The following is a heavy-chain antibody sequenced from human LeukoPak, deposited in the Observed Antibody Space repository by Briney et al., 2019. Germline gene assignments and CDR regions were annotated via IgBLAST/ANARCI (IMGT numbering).Heavy chain of an antibody. CDR2: INGVGTDR. CDR3: ARDDYDYVWGSYRYLDY. J-gene: IGHJ4*02. V-gene: IGHV3-74*01. D-gene: IGHD3-16*02. CDR1: GFTFSRHY. Sequence: GGSLRLSCAASGFTFSRHYMHWVRQAPGKGLVWVSRINGVGTDRIYADSVKGRFTISRDNSKNTLYLQMNSLRAEDTAVYYCARDDYDYVWGSYRYLDYWGQGTLVTVSS.